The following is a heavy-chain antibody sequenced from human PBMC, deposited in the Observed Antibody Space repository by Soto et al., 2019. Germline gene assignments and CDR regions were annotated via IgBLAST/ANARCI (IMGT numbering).Heavy chain of an antibody. J-gene: IGHJ4*02. CDR2: ISGSGGTT. Sequence: EVQVLESGGGLVQPGGSLRLSCATSGFTFSNYAMSWVRQAPGKGLEWVSGISGSGGTTYYADSVKGRFTISRDNSKNTLYLKMKGLRVEDTAVYYCAKDGAGGGSGNYPDYWGQGTLVTVSS. CDR1: GFTFSNYA. D-gene: IGHD3-10*01. V-gene: IGHV3-23*01. CDR3: AKDGAGGGSGNYPDY.